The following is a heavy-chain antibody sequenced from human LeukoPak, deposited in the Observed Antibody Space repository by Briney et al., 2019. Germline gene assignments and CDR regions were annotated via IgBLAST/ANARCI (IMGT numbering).Heavy chain of an antibody. D-gene: IGHD2-21*02. J-gene: IGHJ4*02. CDR1: GYTFTSYY. Sequence: GASVKVSCKASGYTFTSYYMHWVRQAPGQGLEWMGIINPSGGSTSYAQKFQGRVTMTRNTSISTAYMELSSLRSEDTAVYYCASFRGGDSYWGQGTLVTVSS. V-gene: IGHV1-46*01. CDR3: ASFRGGDSY. CDR2: INPSGGST.